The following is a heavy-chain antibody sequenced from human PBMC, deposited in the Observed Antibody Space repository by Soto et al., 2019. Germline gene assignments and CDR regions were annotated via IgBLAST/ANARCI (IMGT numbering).Heavy chain of an antibody. CDR2: IYYSGST. D-gene: IGHD3-22*01. V-gene: IGHV4-61*01. CDR3: ASQYYYDSSGYYYDFDY. Sequence: SETLSLTCTVSGGSVSSGSYYWSWIRQPPGKGLEWIGYIYYSGSTNYNPSLKSRVTISVDTSKNQFSLKLSSVTAADTAVYYCASQYYYDSSGYYYDFDYWGQGTPVTVSS. CDR1: GGSVSSGSYY. J-gene: IGHJ4*02.